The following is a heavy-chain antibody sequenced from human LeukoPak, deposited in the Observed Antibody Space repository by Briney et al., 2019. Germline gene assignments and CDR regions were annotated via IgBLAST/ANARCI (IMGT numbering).Heavy chain of an antibody. J-gene: IGHJ6*03. Sequence: ASVKVSCKASGYTFTSYGISWVRQAPGQGLEWMGWISAYNGNTNYAQKLQGRVTMTTDTSTSTAYMELSSLRSEDTAVYYCARIRFGLEDYMDVWGKGTTVTVSS. CDR3: ARIRFGLEDYMDV. CDR2: ISAYNGNT. CDR1: GYTFTSYG. V-gene: IGHV1-18*01. D-gene: IGHD3-10*01.